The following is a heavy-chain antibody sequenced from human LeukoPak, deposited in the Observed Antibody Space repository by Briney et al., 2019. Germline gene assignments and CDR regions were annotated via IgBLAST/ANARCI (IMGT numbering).Heavy chain of an antibody. J-gene: IGHJ4*02. Sequence: PGGSLRLSCAASGFTFSSYAMSWVRQAPGKGLEWVSAISGSGGSTYYADSVKGRFTISRDDSKNTLYLQMNSLKTEDTAVYYCTTDRVIAAADTDYWGQGTLVTVSS. V-gene: IGHV3-23*01. D-gene: IGHD6-13*01. CDR3: TTDRVIAAADTDY. CDR2: ISGSGGST. CDR1: GFTFSSYA.